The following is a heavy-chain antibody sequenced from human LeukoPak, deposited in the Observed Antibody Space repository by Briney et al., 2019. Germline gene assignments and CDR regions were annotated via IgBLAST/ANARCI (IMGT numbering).Heavy chain of an antibody. J-gene: IGHJ1*01. CDR1: GFTFSSYG. CDR2: IWYDGTNK. CDR3: ARTASRGPQSAESFHH. V-gene: IGHV3-33*01. Sequence: PGRSLRLSCAASGFTFSSYGMHWVRQAPGKGLEWVAVIWYDGTNKYYADSMKGRFTISRDNSKNTLYLQMNSLRAEDTAVYYCARTASRGPQSAESFHHWGQGTLVTVSS.